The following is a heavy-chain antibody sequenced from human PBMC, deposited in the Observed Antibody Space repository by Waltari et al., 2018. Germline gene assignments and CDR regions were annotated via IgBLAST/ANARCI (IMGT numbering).Heavy chain of an antibody. V-gene: IGHV4-59*08. CDR2: IYDSGST. CDR3: ARHRGYYYDATGSFDF. CDR1: GGSISGYY. J-gene: IGHJ4*02. D-gene: IGHD3-22*01. Sequence: QVQLQESGPGLVKPSETLSLTCTVSGGSISGYYWTWIRQPPGQGLAWIGFIYDSGSTTDSPSLRSRVTMSVDTSNNHFSLILSSVTAANTAVYYCARHRGYYYDATGSFDFWGQGTLVTVSS.